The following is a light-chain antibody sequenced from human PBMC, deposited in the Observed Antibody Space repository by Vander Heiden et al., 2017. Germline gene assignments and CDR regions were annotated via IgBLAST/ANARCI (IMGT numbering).Light chain of an antibody. CDR1: QGIANL. CDR2: AAS. J-gene: IGKJ4*01. CDR3: QEFNDFPTT. V-gene: IGKV1-9*01. Sequence: DIQLTQSPSFLSASVGDRVTITCRASQGIANLLAWYQQKPGKGPNLLIYAASTLQSGVPSRFSGSGSGTEFTLTISSLQPEDFATYYCQEFNDFPTTFGGGIKVEIK.